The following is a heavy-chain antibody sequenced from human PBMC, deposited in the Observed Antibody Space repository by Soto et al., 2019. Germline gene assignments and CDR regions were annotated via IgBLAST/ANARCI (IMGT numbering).Heavy chain of an antibody. Sequence: GGSLRLSCAASGFTFSSYAMSWVRQAPGKGLEWVSAISGSGGSTYYADSVKGRFTISRDNSKNTLYLQMNSLRAEDTAVYYCAKTAEVVPAAIFAFDIWGQGTMVTVSS. CDR3: AKTAEVVPAAIFAFDI. D-gene: IGHD2-2*01. V-gene: IGHV3-23*01. CDR1: GFTFSSYA. CDR2: ISGSGGST. J-gene: IGHJ3*02.